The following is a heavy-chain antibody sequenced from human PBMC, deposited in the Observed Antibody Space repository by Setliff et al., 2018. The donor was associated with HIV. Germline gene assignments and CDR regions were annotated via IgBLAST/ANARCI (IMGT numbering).Heavy chain of an antibody. CDR2: IYSDGST. J-gene: IGHJ4*02. V-gene: IGHV3-66*02. CDR3: ARSRPYNSALDY. Sequence: HPSETLSLSCEASGFTVSSSYMAWVRQAPGKGLEWVSTIYSDGSTYHRDSVKGRFTLSRDNSKNTVYLQVGSLRPDDTAMYYCARSRPYNSALDYWGQGTLVTV. D-gene: IGHD6-25*01. CDR1: GFTVSSSY.